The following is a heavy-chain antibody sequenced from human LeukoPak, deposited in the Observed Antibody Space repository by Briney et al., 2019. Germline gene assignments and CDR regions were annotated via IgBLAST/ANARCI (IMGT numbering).Heavy chain of an antibody. CDR1: GASISSDY. Sequence: SETLSLTCTVSGASISSDYWSWIRQPPGKGLEWIGYIYRSGHTMSNPSLKSRVTISVDTSNNQFSLTLSSVTAADTAIYSCARHPCQYPFDYWGPGTLVSVSS. CDR3: ARHPCQYPFDY. J-gene: IGHJ4*02. D-gene: IGHD4-11*01. CDR2: IYRSGHT. V-gene: IGHV4-59*08.